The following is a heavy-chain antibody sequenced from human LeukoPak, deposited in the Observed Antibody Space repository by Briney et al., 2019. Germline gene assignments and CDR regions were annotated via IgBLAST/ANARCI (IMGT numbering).Heavy chain of an antibody. J-gene: IGHJ6*02. D-gene: IGHD5-12*01. CDR2: ISYDGSNK. V-gene: IGHV3-30*04. CDR1: GFTFSNYA. CDR3: ARARATPQDIEPGFDYYYGMDV. Sequence: PGGSLRLSCAASGFTFSNYAMSWVRQAPGKGLEWVAVISYDGSNKYYADSVKGRFTISGDNSKNTLYLQMNSLRAEDTAVYYCARARATPQDIEPGFDYYYGMDVWGQGTTVTVSS.